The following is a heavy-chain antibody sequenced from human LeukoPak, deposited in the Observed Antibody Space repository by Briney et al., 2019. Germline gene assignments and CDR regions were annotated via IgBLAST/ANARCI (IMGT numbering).Heavy chain of an antibody. CDR2: IRSKAYRGTT. J-gene: IGHJ6*02. CDR1: GFTFGDHA. D-gene: IGHD5-18*01. CDR3: TRGPIQLWIHNAMDV. Sequence: GGSLRLSCRAFGFTFGDHAMSWVRQAPGKGLEWVGFIRSKAYRGTTEYAASVKGRFTILRDDSKSIAYLQMSSLEIEDTGFYYCTRGPIQLWIHNAMDVWGQGTTVTVSS. V-gene: IGHV3-49*04.